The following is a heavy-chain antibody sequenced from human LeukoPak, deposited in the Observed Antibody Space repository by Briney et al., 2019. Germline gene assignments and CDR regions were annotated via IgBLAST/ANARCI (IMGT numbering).Heavy chain of an antibody. Sequence: ASVKVSCKVSGYTLTELSMHWMRQAPGKGLEWMGGFDPEDGETIYAQKFQGRVTMTEDTSTDTAYMELSSLRSEDTAVYYCATIYRNYYYYGMDVWGQGTTVTVSS. CDR1: GYTLTELS. CDR3: ATIYRNYYYYGMDV. V-gene: IGHV1-24*01. D-gene: IGHD1-14*01. J-gene: IGHJ6*02. CDR2: FDPEDGET.